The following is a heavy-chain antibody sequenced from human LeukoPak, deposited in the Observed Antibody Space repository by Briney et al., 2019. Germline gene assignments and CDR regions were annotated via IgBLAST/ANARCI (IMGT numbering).Heavy chain of an antibody. Sequence: GGSLRLSCAASGFTFSYYSMNWVRQAPGKGLEWVSYISSSSSTIYYADSVKGRFTISRDNAKNSLYLQMNSLRSEDTAVYYCARDDQQWPPELDYWGQGTLVTVSS. CDR2: ISSSSSTI. CDR1: GFTFSYYS. CDR3: ARDDQQWPPELDY. J-gene: IGHJ4*02. D-gene: IGHD6-19*01. V-gene: IGHV3-48*01.